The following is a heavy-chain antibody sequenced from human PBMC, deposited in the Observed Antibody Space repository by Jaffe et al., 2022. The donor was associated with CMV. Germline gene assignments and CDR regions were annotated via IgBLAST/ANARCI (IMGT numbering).Heavy chain of an antibody. J-gene: IGHJ4*02. D-gene: IGHD3-10*01. CDR1: GFTFSSYE. V-gene: IGHV3-48*03. Sequence: EVQLVESGGGLVQPGGSLRLSCAASGFTFSSYEMNWVRQAPGKGLEWVSYISSSGSTIYYADSVKGRFTISRDNAKNSLYLQMNSLRAEDTAVYYCARGLYGRYYFDYWGQGTLVTVSS. CDR3: ARGLYGRYYFDY. CDR2: ISSSGSTI.